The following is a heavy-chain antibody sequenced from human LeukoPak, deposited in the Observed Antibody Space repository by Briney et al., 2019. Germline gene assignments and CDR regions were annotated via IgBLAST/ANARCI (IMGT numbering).Heavy chain of an antibody. V-gene: IGHV3-23*01. CDR3: AKSVRGYSYGYSDY. Sequence: AGSLRLSCAASGFTFSSYAMSWVRQAPGKGLEWVSAISGSGGSTYYADSVKGRFTISRDNSKNTLYLQMNSLRAEDTAVYYCAKSVRGYSYGYSDYWGQGTLVSVSS. CDR1: GFTFSSYA. D-gene: IGHD5-18*01. CDR2: ISGSGGST. J-gene: IGHJ4*02.